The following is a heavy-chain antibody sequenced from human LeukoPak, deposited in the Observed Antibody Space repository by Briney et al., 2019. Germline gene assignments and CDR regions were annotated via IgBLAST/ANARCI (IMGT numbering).Heavy chain of an antibody. CDR1: GFTFSSYG. V-gene: IGHV3-30*02. CDR3: AKDWGRDGSSSGFRFGY. Sequence: GGSLRLSCAASGFTFSSYGMHWVRQAPGKGLEWVAFIRYDGSNKYYADSVKGRFTISRDNSKNTLYLQMNSLRAEDTAVYYCAKDWGRDGSSSGFRFGYWGQGTLVTVSS. CDR2: IRYDGSNK. D-gene: IGHD6-6*01. J-gene: IGHJ4*02.